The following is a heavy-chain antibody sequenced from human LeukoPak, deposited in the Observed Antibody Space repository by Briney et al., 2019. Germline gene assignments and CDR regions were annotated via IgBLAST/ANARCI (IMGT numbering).Heavy chain of an antibody. D-gene: IGHD3-10*01. Sequence: PSETLSLTCTVSGGSISSGSYYWSWIRQPAGKGLEWIGRIYTSGSTNHNPSLKSRVTMSVDKSKNQLSLKLSSVTAADTAVYYCARGAYHYGSGSYYFDYWGQGSLVTVSS. CDR2: IYTSGST. CDR3: ARGAYHYGSGSYYFDY. V-gene: IGHV4-61*02. J-gene: IGHJ4*02. CDR1: GGSISSGSYY.